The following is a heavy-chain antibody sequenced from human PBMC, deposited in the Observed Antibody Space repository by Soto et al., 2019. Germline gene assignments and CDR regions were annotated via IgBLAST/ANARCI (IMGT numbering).Heavy chain of an antibody. V-gene: IGHV3-7*01. J-gene: IGHJ4*02. CDR3: ARDRLAAAGILDY. CDR1: GFTFSSYW. CDR2: IKQDGSEK. D-gene: IGHD6-13*01. Sequence: GGSLRLSCAASGFTFSSYWMSWVRQAPGKGPEWVANIKQDGSEKYYVDSVKGRFTISRDNAKNSLYLQMNSLRAEDTAVYYCARDRLAAAGILDYWGQGTLVTVSS.